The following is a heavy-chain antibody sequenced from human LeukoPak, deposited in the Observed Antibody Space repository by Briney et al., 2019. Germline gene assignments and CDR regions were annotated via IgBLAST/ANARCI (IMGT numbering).Heavy chain of an antibody. CDR3: ARLIAVAGATYFDY. V-gene: IGHV4-39*01. D-gene: IGHD6-19*01. J-gene: IGHJ4*02. CDR2: IYYSGST. Sequence: SETLSLTCTVSGGSISSSSYYWGWIRQPPGQGLEWIGSIYYSGSTYYNPSLKSRVTISVDTSKNQFSLKLSSATAADTAVYYCARLIAVAGATYFDYWGQGTLVAVSS. CDR1: GGSISSSSYY.